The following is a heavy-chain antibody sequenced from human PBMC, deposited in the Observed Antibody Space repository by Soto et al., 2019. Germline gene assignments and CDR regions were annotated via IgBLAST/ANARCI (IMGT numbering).Heavy chain of an antibody. CDR3: ARKGITIFGVARAGMDV. CDR2: INPNSGGT. D-gene: IGHD3-3*01. J-gene: IGHJ6*02. CDR1: GYTFTGYY. Sequence: ASVKVSCKASGYTFTGYYMHWVRQAPGQGLEWMGWINPNSGGTNYAQKFQGWVTMTRDTSISTAYMELSRLRSDDTAVYYCARKGITIFGVARAGMDVWGQGTTVTVSS. V-gene: IGHV1-2*04.